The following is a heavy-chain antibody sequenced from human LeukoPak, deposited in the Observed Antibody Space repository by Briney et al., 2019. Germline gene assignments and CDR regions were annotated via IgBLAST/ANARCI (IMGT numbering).Heavy chain of an antibody. J-gene: IGHJ4*02. CDR3: AREAMGTIPYFDY. CDR2: IWYDGSNK. V-gene: IGHV3-33*01. D-gene: IGHD5-24*01. CDR1: GFSFSNHG. Sequence: GGSLRLSCAASGFSFSNHGMHWVRQAPGKGLEWVAVIWYDGSNKYYADSVKGRFTISRDNSKNTVYLQMNSLRAEDTAVYYCAREAMGTIPYFDYWGQGKLVTVSS.